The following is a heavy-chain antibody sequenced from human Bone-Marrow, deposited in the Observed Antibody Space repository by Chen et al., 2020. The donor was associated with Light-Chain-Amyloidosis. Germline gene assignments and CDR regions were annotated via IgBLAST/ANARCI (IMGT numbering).Heavy chain of an antibody. CDR2: LWYDGSNK. V-gene: IGHV3-33*01. J-gene: IGHJ2*01. CDR1: GFTFSSYG. D-gene: IGHD3-16*01. Sequence: QVQLVESGGGVVQPGRSLRLSCAASGFTFSSYGMHWVRQAPGKGLEWVAVLWYDGSNKYYADSVKGRFTISRDNSKSTLYLQMNSLRAEDTAVYCCARTFGGALYFDLWGRGTLVTVSS. CDR3: ARTFGGALYFDL.